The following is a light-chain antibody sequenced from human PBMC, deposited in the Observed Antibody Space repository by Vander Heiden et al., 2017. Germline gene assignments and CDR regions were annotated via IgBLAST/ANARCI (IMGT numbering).Light chain of an antibody. CDR2: WAS. V-gene: IGKV4-1*01. CDR1: QTLFSSANNKNF. J-gene: IGKJ4*01. Sequence: EIEMIMPPDSLTVSLGERATINCKSSQTLFSSANNKNFLGWFQQKPGQSPKLLFSWASIRESGVPDRFSGSGSGTEFTLSISSLQPEDVAVYYCQQYYNAPLTFGGGTKVEI. CDR3: QQYYNAPLT.